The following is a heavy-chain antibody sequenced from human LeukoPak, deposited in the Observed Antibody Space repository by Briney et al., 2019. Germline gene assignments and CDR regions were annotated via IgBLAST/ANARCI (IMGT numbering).Heavy chain of an antibody. CDR2: IYYSGST. V-gene: IGHV4-31*03. CDR3: ARSSGRFGESDFDY. Sequence: SETLSLTCTVSGGSISSGGYYWSWIRQHPGKGLEWIGYIYYSGSTYYNPSLKSRVTISVDTSKNQFSLKLSSVTAADTAVYYCARSSGRFGESDFDYWGQGTLVTVSS. J-gene: IGHJ4*02. D-gene: IGHD3-10*01. CDR1: GGSISSGGYY.